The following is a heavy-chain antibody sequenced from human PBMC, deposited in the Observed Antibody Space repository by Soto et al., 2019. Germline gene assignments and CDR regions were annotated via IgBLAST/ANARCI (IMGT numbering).Heavy chain of an antibody. Sequence: GGSLRLSCAASGFTFSSYAMTWVRQAPGKGLEWVSGITGSGGNTNYADSVQGRFTLSRDNSKNTLYLQINRLRAEDTAVYYCAKATTSSYTHFYYYYMDLWGKGTTVTVSS. CDR1: GFTFSSYA. CDR3: AKATTSSYTHFYYYYMDL. D-gene: IGHD6-6*01. CDR2: ITGSGGNT. V-gene: IGHV3-23*01. J-gene: IGHJ6*03.